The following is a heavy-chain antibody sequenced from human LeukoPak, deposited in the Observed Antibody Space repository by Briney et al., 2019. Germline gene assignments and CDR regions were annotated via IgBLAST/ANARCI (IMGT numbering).Heavy chain of an antibody. D-gene: IGHD4-23*01. V-gene: IGHV3-11*01. CDR2: ISSSSSTI. J-gene: IGHJ1*01. CDR3: ARANCGGNPRYFQH. Sequence: GGSLRLSCAASGFTFSDYYMSWIRQVPGKGLEWISYISSSSSTIYYADSVKGRFTISRDNAQNSLYLQMNSLRAEDTAVYYCARANCGGNPRYFQHWGQGTLVTVSS. CDR1: GFTFSDYY.